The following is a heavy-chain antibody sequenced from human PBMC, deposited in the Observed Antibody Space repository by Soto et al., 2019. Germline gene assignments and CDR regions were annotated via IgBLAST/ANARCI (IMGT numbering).Heavy chain of an antibody. V-gene: IGHV4-59*01. CDR2: IYYSGST. D-gene: IGHD3-10*01. CDR3: ARDRLADTMVRGVIRGHWFDP. J-gene: IGHJ5*02. Sequence: SETLSLTCTVSGGSISSYYWSWIRQPPGKGLEWIGYIYYSGSTNYNPSLKSRVTISVDTSKNQFSLKLSSVTAADTAVYYCARDRLADTMVRGVIRGHWFDPWGQGTLVTVSS. CDR1: GGSISSYY.